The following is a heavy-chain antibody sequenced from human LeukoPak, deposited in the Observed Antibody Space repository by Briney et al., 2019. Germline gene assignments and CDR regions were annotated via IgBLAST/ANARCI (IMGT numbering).Heavy chain of an antibody. D-gene: IGHD1/OR15-1a*01. CDR1: GYTFTGYY. CDR3: ARDPRWNN. CDR2: INPKSGGT. V-gene: IGHV1-2*02. Sequence: SLYVSCKASGYTFTGYYMHCVRPAPGQGLEWMGWINPKSGGTNYAQKFQGRVTMTRDTSISTAYMELSRLRSDDTAVYYCARDPRWNNWGQGTLVTVSS. J-gene: IGHJ4*02.